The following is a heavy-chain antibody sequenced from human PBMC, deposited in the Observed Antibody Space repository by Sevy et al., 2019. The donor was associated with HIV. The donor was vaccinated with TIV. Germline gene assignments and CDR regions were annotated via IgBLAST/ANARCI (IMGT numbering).Heavy chain of an antibody. CDR1: GYTFTSYA. D-gene: IGHD2-2*01. V-gene: IGHV1-3*01. CDR3: ARETRDIVVVPAARNYGMDV. CDR2: INAGNGNT. Sequence: ASVKVSCKASGYTFTSYAMHWVRQAPGQRLEWMGWINAGNGNTKYSQKFQGRVTITRDTSASTAYMELSSLRSEDTAVYYYARETRDIVVVPAARNYGMDVWGQGTTVTVSS. J-gene: IGHJ6*02.